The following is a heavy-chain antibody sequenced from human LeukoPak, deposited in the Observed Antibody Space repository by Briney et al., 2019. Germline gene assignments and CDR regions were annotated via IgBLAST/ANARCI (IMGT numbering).Heavy chain of an antibody. V-gene: IGHV4-39*01. CDR2: IYYSGST. CDR3: ARHFYGDVPTY. Sequence: PSETLSLTCTVSGGSISSSSYYWGWIRQPPGKGLEWIGSIYYSGSTYYNPSLKSRVTISVDTSKNQFSLKLSSVTAADTAVYYCARHFYGDVPTYWGQGTLVTVSS. J-gene: IGHJ4*02. CDR1: GGSISSSSYY. D-gene: IGHD4-17*01.